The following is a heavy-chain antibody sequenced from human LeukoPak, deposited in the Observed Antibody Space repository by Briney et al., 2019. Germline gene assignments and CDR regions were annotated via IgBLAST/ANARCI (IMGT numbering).Heavy chain of an antibody. CDR1: GYSFTSYW. CDR3: ARLAQNYYDSSGYLGY. V-gene: IGHV5-51*01. D-gene: IGHD3-22*01. Sequence: AESLKISCKGSGYSFTSYWNGCVRQMPGKGLEWMGIIYPGDSDTRYSPSFQGQVTISADKSISTAYLQWSSLKASDTAMYYCARLAQNYYDSSGYLGYWGQGTLVTVSS. CDR2: IYPGDSDT. J-gene: IGHJ4*02.